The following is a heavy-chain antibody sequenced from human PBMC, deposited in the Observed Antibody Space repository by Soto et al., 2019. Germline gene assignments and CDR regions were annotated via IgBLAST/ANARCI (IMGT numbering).Heavy chain of an antibody. J-gene: IGHJ4*02. V-gene: IGHV3-72*01. CDR1: GFPFSYYH. CDR2: ITNKPLIYTT. Sequence: GESLRLSCACSGFPFSYYHIDWVRPAPGKGLEWIGRITNKPLIYTTEYAASVKARFTVSRDDSKNSVYLQLNSLKTEDAAVYYSTTARENSGPDDYCGQGTVVT. D-gene: IGHD5-12*01. CDR3: TTARENSGPDDY.